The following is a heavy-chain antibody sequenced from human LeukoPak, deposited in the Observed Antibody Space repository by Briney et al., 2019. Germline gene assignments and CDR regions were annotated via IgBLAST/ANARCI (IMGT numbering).Heavy chain of an antibody. J-gene: IGHJ4*02. D-gene: IGHD3-9*01. CDR2: VFYSGST. Sequence: KPSETLSLTCAVSGGSITSSTWWTWVRQPPGKGLEWIGEVFYSGSTNSNPSLKSRLTMSVDESKHEFSLRLTAVTDADTAVYYCASGGLVSRYLDHWGQGALVNVSP. CDR3: ASGGLVSRYLDH. V-gene: IGHV4-4*02. CDR1: GGSITSSTW.